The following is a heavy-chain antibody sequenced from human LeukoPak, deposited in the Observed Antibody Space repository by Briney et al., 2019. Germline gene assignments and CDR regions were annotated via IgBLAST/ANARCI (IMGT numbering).Heavy chain of an antibody. D-gene: IGHD6-13*01. CDR1: GFTFSSYA. CDR3: AKGSLSSSWLNYYGMDV. Sequence: GGSLRLSCAASGFTFSSYAMSWVRQAPGKGLEWVSAISGSGGSTYYADSVKGRFTISRDNSKNTLYLQMNSLRAEDTAVYYCAKGSLSSSWLNYYGMDVWGQGTTVTVSS. J-gene: IGHJ6*02. CDR2: ISGSGGST. V-gene: IGHV3-23*01.